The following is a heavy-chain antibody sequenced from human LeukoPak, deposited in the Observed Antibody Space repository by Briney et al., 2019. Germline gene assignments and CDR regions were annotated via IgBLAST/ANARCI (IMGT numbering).Heavy chain of an antibody. Sequence: SETLSLTCTVSGGSISSYYLSWIRQPPGKRLEWIGHIYYSGSTNYNPSLKSRVTISVDTSKSQFSLKLSSVTAADTAVYYCASRSSIWSGYQDTLYYFASCSQGTLVTVSS. V-gene: IGHV4-59*01. CDR1: GGSISSYY. CDR3: ASRSSIWSGYQDTLYYFAS. CDR2: IYYSGST. D-gene: IGHD3-3*01. J-gene: IGHJ4*02.